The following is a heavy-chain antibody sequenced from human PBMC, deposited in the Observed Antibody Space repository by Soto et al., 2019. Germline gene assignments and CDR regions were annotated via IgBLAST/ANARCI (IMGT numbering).Heavy chain of an antibody. CDR3: ARAPGGSGYDLVDY. V-gene: IGHV1-18*01. CDR1: GYTFTSYG. Sequence: QVQLVQSGAEVKKPGASVKVSCKASGYTFTSYGISWVRQAPGQGLEWMGWISAYNGNSNYAQKLQGRVTMTTDTATSTAFMGLRSLRSDDTAVYYCARAPGGSGYDLVDYWGQGTLVSVSS. D-gene: IGHD5-12*01. J-gene: IGHJ4*02. CDR2: ISAYNGNS.